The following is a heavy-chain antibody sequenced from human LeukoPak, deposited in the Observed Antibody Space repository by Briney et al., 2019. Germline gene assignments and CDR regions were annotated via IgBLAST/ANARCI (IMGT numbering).Heavy chain of an antibody. CDR1: GYTFTGYY. CDR3: ARGGSGSYFSWLDP. Sequence: AASVKVSCKASGYTFTGYYIHWVRQAPGQGLECVGWINPNSGGTNYAQQFQGRVTTTRDTSISTAYMALSGLRADDSAVYYCARGGSGSYFSWLDPWGQGTLVTVSS. V-gene: IGHV1-2*02. D-gene: IGHD3-10*01. CDR2: INPNSGGT. J-gene: IGHJ5*02.